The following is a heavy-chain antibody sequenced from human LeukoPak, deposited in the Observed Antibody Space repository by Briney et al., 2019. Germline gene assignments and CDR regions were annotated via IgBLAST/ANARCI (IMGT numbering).Heavy chain of an antibody. J-gene: IGHJ4*02. CDR3: ARTYGSGSSQPFDY. CDR1: GYTFTSFG. V-gene: IGHV1-18*01. D-gene: IGHD3-10*01. Sequence: GASVKVSCKASGYTFTSFGISWVRQAPGQGLEWMAWISAYNGNTNYAQNLQGRVTMPTDTSTRTAYMELRSLRSDDTAVYYCARTYGSGSSQPFDYWGQGTLVTVSS. CDR2: ISAYNGNT.